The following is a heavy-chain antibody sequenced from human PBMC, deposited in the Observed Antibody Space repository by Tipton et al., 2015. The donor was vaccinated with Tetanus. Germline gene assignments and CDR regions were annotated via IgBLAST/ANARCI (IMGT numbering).Heavy chain of an antibody. Sequence: TLSLTCTVSGGSISSGDCYWSWVRQPPGKGLEWIGYIYSSGSTYYNPSLKSRLTISVDTSKNQFSLKLSSVTAADTAMYYCAREWNPYYGSGRGGMDVWGQGTTVTVSS. J-gene: IGHJ6*02. D-gene: IGHD3-10*01. CDR2: IYSSGST. V-gene: IGHV4-30-4*01. CDR1: GGSISSGDCY. CDR3: AREWNPYYGSGRGGMDV.